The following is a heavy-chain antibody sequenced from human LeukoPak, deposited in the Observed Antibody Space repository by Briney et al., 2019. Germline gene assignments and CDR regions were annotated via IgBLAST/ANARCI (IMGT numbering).Heavy chain of an antibody. J-gene: IGHJ4*02. V-gene: IGHV4-59*08. CDR3: ARHGGSYSFDY. CDR1: GGSISTYY. Sequence: SETLSLTCTISGGSISTYYWSWIRQPPGRGLEWIGHIDYSGTTTYKPSLKSRVTMSVDTSKKQFSLKLSSVTAADTAVYYCARHGGSYSFDYWGQGTLVIVSS. CDR2: IDYSGTT. D-gene: IGHD1-26*01.